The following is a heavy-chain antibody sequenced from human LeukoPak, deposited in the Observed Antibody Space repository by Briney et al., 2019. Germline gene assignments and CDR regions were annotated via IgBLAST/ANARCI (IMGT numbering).Heavy chain of an antibody. CDR2: IRSKAYGGTT. Sequence: GSLRLSCTASGLTFGDYAMSWFRQAPGKGLEWVGFIRSKAYGGTTEYAASVKGRFTVSRDDSKSIAYLQMNSLKTEDTAVYYCTREPPIWFGELSDAFDIWGQGTMVTVSS. J-gene: IGHJ3*02. CDR3: TREPPIWFGELSDAFDI. V-gene: IGHV3-49*03. D-gene: IGHD3-10*01. CDR1: GLTFGDYA.